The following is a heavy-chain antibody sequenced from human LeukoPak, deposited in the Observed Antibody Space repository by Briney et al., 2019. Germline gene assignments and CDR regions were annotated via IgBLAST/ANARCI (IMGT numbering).Heavy chain of an antibody. J-gene: IGHJ4*02. Sequence: SETLSLTCTVSGGSISSYYWSWIRQPPGKGLEWIGYIYYSGSINYNPSLKSRVTISVDTSKNQFSLKLSSVTAADTAVYYCARERGKSGPFDYWGQGTLVTVSS. CDR2: IYYSGSI. V-gene: IGHV4-59*01. D-gene: IGHD3-16*01. CDR1: GGSISSYY. CDR3: ARERGKSGPFDY.